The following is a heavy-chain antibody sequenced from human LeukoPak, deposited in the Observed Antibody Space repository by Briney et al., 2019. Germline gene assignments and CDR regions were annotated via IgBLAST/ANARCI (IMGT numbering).Heavy chain of an antibody. CDR3: ARGFGAAAGDY. D-gene: IGHD6-13*01. V-gene: IGHV4-59*12. CDR1: GGSISGYY. J-gene: IGHJ4*02. CDR2: IYYSGST. Sequence: PSETLSLTCNVSGGSISGYYWSWIRQPPGKGLEYMGYIYYSGSTDYNPSLKSRITMSVDTSKNQFSLKLSSVTAADTAVYYCARGFGAAAGDYWGQGTLVTVSS.